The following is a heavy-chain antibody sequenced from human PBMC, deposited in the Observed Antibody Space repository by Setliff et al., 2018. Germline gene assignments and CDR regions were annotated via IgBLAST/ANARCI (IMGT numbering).Heavy chain of an antibody. CDR3: ARQPMDTIMVTFDY. Sequence: ASVKVSCKSSGYTFTSYGVSWVRQAPGQGLEWMGWVNPYNGDTKNAQKFQGRVAMTTDTSTATVFMELRSLRSDDTAVYYCARQPMDTIMVTFDYWGQGILVTVSS. CDR2: VNPYNGDT. J-gene: IGHJ4*02. D-gene: IGHD5-12*01. V-gene: IGHV1-18*01. CDR1: GYTFTSYG.